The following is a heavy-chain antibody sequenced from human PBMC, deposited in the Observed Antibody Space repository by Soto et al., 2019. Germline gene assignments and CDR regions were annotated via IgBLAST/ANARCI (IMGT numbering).Heavy chain of an antibody. CDR2: IYHSGST. CDR1: GGSISSSNW. J-gene: IGHJ5*02. Sequence: PSETLSLTCAVSGGSISSSNWWSWVRQSPGKGLEWIGEIYHSGSTNYNPSLKSQVTISVDTSKNQFSLKMSSVTAADTAVYYCAKSRHYDVLTGFQNWFDPWGQGTLVTVSS. V-gene: IGHV4-4*02. D-gene: IGHD3-9*01. CDR3: AKSRHYDVLTGFQNWFDP.